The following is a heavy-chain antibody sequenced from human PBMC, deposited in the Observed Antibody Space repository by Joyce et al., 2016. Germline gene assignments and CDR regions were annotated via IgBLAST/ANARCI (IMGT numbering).Heavy chain of an antibody. J-gene: IGHJ4*02. Sequence: QVQLVESGGGVVQPGRSLRLSCAASGLTLSNYGVHWVRQVPGKGLEWVAVISDDGIYKYYADSGKGRFTISRDNSKNTVFLEMNSLRTEDTAVYYCAKILTATYSSGWFLDYWGQGTLVTVSS. CDR1: GLTLSNYG. CDR2: ISDDGIYK. V-gene: IGHV3-30*18. D-gene: IGHD6-25*01. CDR3: AKILTATYSSGWFLDY.